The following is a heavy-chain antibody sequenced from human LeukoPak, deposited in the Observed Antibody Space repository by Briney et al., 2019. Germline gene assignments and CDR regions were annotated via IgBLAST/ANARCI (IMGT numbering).Heavy chain of an antibody. Sequence: PGGSLRLSCAASGFTFSTYGMHWVRQAPGKGLEWVAFIRYDGNSKDYADSVKGRFSISRDNSKNTLYLQMNSLRAEDTAVYYCAKGGGYSYENYYFYMDVWGKGTTVTVSS. CDR2: IRYDGNSK. V-gene: IGHV3-30*02. CDR3: AKGGGYSYENYYFYMDV. J-gene: IGHJ6*03. D-gene: IGHD5-18*01. CDR1: GFTFSTYG.